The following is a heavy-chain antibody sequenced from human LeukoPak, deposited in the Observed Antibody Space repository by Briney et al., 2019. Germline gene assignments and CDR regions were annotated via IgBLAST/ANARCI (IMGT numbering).Heavy chain of an antibody. CDR3: ARGESSSSYYYYGMDV. D-gene: IGHD6-6*01. V-gene: IGHV3-21*01. Sequence: GGSLRLSRAASGFTFSSYSMNWVRQAPGKGLEWVSSISSSSSYIYYADSVKGRFTISRDNAKNSLYLQMNSLRAEDTAVYYCARGESSSSYYYYGMDVWGQGTTVTVSS. CDR2: ISSSSSYI. J-gene: IGHJ6*02. CDR1: GFTFSSYS.